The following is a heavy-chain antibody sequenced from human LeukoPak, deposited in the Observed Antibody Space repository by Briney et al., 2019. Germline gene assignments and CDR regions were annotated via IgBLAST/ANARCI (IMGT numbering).Heavy chain of an antibody. CDR1: GFTFSSYG. CDR2: IWNDGSKK. D-gene: IGHD4-17*01. Sequence: GGSLRLSCAASGFTFSSYGMSWVRQAPGKGLDWMAFIWNDGSKKYYADSVKGRFTISRDNSKNTLYLQMNSLRAEDTAVYYCAKDNWAYGDYEDGLVFDYWSQGTLVTVSS. CDR3: AKDNWAYGDYEDGLVFDY. J-gene: IGHJ4*02. V-gene: IGHV3-30*02.